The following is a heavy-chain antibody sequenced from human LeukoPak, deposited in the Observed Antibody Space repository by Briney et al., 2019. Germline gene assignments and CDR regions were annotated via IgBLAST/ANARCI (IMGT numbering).Heavy chain of an antibody. CDR1: GFSLSTSGVG. CDR2: IYWDDDK. V-gene: IGHV2-5*02. Sequence: VSGPTLVNPTQTLTLTCTVSGFSLSTSGVGVGWIRQPPGKALEWLALIYWDDDKRYSPSLKSRLTITKDTSKNRVVLTMTNMDPVDTATYYSAHRPLYCSGGSCYPYDAFDIWGQGTTVTVSS. CDR3: AHRPLYCSGGSCYPYDAFDI. D-gene: IGHD2-15*01. J-gene: IGHJ3*02.